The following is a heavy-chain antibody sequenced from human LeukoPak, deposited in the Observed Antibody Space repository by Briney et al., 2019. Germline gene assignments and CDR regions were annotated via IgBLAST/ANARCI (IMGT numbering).Heavy chain of an antibody. Sequence: GGSLRLSCRVSGFRFGAYAMTWVRQPPGKGLEWVSTISGSGSNTYYADSVKGRFTISRDDSETTLYLQMNSLRVDDTAEYYCAKHPTMVRGVDDGLDLWGQGTMVTVSS. CDR2: ISGSGSNT. J-gene: IGHJ3*01. D-gene: IGHD3-10*01. V-gene: IGHV3-23*01. CDR3: AKHPTMVRGVDDGLDL. CDR1: GFRFGAYA.